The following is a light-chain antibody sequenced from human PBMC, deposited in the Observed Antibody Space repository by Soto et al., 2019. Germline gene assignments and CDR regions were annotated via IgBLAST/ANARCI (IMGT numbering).Light chain of an antibody. CDR3: SSLTSSTTYV. J-gene: IGLJ1*01. CDR2: DVR. V-gene: IGLV2-14*03. Sequence: QSVLTQPASVSGSPGQSITISCTGTSSDVGGYNYVSWYQQHPGKAPKPLIYDVRSRPSGVSNRFSGSKSGNTASLTISGLQAEDEADYYCSSLTSSTTYVFGTGTKVTVL. CDR1: SSDVGGYNY.